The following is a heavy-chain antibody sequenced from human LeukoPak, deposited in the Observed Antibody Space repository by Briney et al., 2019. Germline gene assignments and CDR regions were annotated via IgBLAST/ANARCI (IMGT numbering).Heavy chain of an antibody. CDR3: AREVYDILTGYGGSYYFDY. CDR1: GGSISSYY. CDR2: IYYSGST. V-gene: IGHV4-59*12. D-gene: IGHD3-9*01. Sequence: SETLSLTCTVSGGSISSYYWSWIRQPPGKGLEWIGYIYYSGSTNYNPSLKSRVTISVDTSKNQFSLKLSSVTAADTAVYYCAREVYDILTGYGGSYYFDYWGQGTLVTVSS. J-gene: IGHJ4*02.